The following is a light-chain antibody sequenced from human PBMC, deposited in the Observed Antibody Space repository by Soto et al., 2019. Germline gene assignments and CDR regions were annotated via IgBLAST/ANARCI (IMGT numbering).Light chain of an antibody. CDR3: GTWDDRLDGIYV. CDR1: SSNIGDNY. V-gene: IGLV1-51*01. Sequence: QSVLTQPPSVSAAPGQQVTISCSGSSSNIGDNYVSWYQHFPGTAPKLVVYDNDRRPSGIPGRFSGSKSGTSATLVITGLQTGDEADYYCGTWDDRLDGIYVFGTGTKVTVL. J-gene: IGLJ1*01. CDR2: DND.